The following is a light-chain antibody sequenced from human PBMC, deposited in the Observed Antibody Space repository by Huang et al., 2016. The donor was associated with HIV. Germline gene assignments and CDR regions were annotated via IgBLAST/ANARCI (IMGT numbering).Light chain of an antibody. CDR3: QKYNSAPLT. CDR2: AAY. CDR1: QGIRTY. J-gene: IGKJ4*01. Sequence: DIQMTQSPSSLSAFVGVRVTITCRASQGIRTYLAWYPQKPGKVPKLMIYAAYTLQAGVPSRFSGSGSGTDFTLTISSLQPEDVATYYCQKYNSAPLTFGGGTKVEIK. V-gene: IGKV1-27*01.